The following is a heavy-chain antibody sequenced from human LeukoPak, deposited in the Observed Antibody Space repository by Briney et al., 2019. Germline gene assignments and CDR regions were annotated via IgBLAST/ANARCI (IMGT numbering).Heavy chain of an antibody. CDR1: GGTFSSYA. CDR3: AKVSMKQWLVLYYFDY. CDR2: IIPIFGTA. J-gene: IGHJ4*02. Sequence: GSSVKVSCKASGGTFSSYAISWVRQAPGQGLEWMGGIIPIFGTANYAQKFQGRVTITADESTSTAYMELSSLRSEDTAVYYCAKVSMKQWLVLYYFDYWGQGTLVTVSS. D-gene: IGHD6-19*01. V-gene: IGHV1-69*01.